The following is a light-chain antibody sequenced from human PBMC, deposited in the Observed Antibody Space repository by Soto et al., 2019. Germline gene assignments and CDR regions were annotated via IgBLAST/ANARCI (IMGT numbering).Light chain of an antibody. CDR3: QQSYSTPV. CDR1: QSISSS. J-gene: IGKJ3*01. V-gene: IGKV1-39*01. Sequence: IQMTQSPSSLSASLGDRVTITCRASQSISSSLSWYQQKPGKAPKLLIYAASSLQSGVPSRFSGSGSGTDFTLTISSLQPEDFATYYCQQSYSTPVFGPGTKVDIK. CDR2: AAS.